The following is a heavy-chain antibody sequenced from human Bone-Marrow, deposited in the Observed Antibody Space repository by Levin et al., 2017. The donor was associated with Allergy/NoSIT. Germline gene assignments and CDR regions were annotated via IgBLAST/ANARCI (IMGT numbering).Heavy chain of an antibody. V-gene: IGHV3-15*01. Sequence: PGGSLRLSCAASGFTFNDAWMNWVRQAPGKGLEWVGHIKSKAYGGTADYAAPVNGRFSISRDDSKNKMSLEMKSLQIEDTAIYYCTTETVSGSHDYWGQGTLVTVSS. J-gene: IGHJ4*02. CDR1: GFTFNDAW. CDR3: TTETVSGSHDY. D-gene: IGHD1-26*01. CDR2: IKSKAYGGTA.